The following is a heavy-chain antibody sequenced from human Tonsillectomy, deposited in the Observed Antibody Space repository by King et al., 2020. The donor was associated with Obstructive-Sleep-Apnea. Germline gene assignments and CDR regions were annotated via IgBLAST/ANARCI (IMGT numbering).Heavy chain of an antibody. Sequence: DVQLVESGGGLVQPGGSLRLSCAASGFTFSSYWLTWVRQAPGKGLEWGASIKQDGSEKYYVDSVTGRFTISRDNANNSLYLQMNSLRAEDTAVYYCARAQIDYYDTSGYYPNDAFDIWGQGTVVTVSS. CDR3: ARAQIDYYDTSGYYPNDAFDI. CDR1: GFTFSSYW. CDR2: IKQDGSEK. D-gene: IGHD3-22*01. J-gene: IGHJ3*02. V-gene: IGHV3-7*03.